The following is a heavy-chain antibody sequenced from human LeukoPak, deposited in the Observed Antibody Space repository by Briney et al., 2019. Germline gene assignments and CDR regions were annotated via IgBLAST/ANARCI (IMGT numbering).Heavy chain of an antibody. CDR1: GFTFSSDS. CDR2: ISSSSSYI. J-gene: IGHJ4*02. D-gene: IGHD6-19*01. V-gene: IGHV3-21*01. CDR3: ARDVQIVRIAVAEGYFDY. Sequence: GGSLRLSCAASGFTFSSDSMNWVRQAPGKGLEWVSSISSSSSYIYYADSVKGRFTISRDNAKNSLYLQMNSLRAEDTAVYYCARDVQIVRIAVAEGYFDYWGQGTLVTVSS.